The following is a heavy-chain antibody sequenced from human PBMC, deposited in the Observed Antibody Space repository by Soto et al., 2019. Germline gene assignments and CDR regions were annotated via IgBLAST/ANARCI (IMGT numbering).Heavy chain of an antibody. CDR1: GFTFGDYA. V-gene: IGHV3-49*04. CDR2: IRSKAYGGTT. Sequence: PGWSLRLSCTASGFTFGDYAMSWVRQAPGKGLEWVGFIRSKAYGGTTEYAASVKGRFTISRDDSKRIAYLQMNSLKTEDTAVYYCTRDRITYYDILTGPLPDYWGQGTLVTVSS. CDR3: TRDRITYYDILTGPLPDY. D-gene: IGHD3-9*01. J-gene: IGHJ4*02.